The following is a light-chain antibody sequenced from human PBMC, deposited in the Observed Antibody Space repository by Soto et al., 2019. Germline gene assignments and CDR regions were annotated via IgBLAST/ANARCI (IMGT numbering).Light chain of an antibody. CDR1: SSNVGGNG. Sequence: QAVVTQPPSASGTPGQRVTISCSGSSSNVGGNGVNWYQQLPGTAPKLLIFNDYQRPSGVPDRFSGSKSGTSASLAISGLQSEDEAEYSCAAWDDSLKGVVFGGGTQLTVL. CDR3: AAWDDSLKGVV. CDR2: NDY. J-gene: IGLJ2*01. V-gene: IGLV1-44*01.